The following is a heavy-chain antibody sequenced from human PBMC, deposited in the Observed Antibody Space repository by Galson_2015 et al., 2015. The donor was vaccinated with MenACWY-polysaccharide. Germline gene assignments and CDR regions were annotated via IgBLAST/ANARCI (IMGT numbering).Heavy chain of an antibody. CDR2: IKQDGSEK. J-gene: IGHJ3*02. D-gene: IGHD5-18*01. Sequence: SLRLSCAASGFTFSSYWMSWVRQAPGKGLEWVANIKQDGSEKYYVDSVKGRFTISRDNAKNSLYLQMNSLRAEDTAVYYCARGHSYGGMGNAFDIWGQGTMVTVSS. CDR1: GFTFSSYW. CDR3: ARGHSYGGMGNAFDI. V-gene: IGHV3-7*01.